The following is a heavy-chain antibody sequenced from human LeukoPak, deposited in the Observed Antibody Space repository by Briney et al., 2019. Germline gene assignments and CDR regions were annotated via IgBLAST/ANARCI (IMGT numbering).Heavy chain of an antibody. CDR1: GFTFSSYW. CDR2: INGDGRNI. CDR3: ASPRFGPFDI. J-gene: IGHJ3*02. Sequence: PGGSLRLSCVASGFTFSSYWMHWVRQDPRKGLVWVSRINGDGRNINYADSVRGRFTISRDNAKNTLYLQMNSLRAEDTAVYYCASPRFGPFDIWGQGTMVTVSS. D-gene: IGHD3-10*01. V-gene: IGHV3-74*01.